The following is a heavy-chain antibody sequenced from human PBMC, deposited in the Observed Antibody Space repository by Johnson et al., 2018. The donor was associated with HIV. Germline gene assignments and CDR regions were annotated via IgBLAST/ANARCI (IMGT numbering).Heavy chain of an antibody. D-gene: IGHD2-15*01. V-gene: IGHV3-7*01. CDR1: TFTFRNYW. Sequence: VQLVESGGDLVQPGGSLRLSCAASTFTFRNYWMSWVRQAPGKGLEWVGNIQEDASQIHYMDSVKGRFTISRDNAENSLYLQMTSLRGEDTAVYYCARDDLDSGGFLMAFSVWGQGTTVTVSS. J-gene: IGHJ3*01. CDR2: IQEDASQI. CDR3: ARDDLDSGGFLMAFSV.